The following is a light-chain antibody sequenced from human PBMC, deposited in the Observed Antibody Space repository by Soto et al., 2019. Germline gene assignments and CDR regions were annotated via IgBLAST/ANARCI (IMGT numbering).Light chain of an antibody. CDR1: QTISNSY. V-gene: IGKV3-20*01. Sequence: EIVSTQSPGTLSLSPGERATLSCRASQTISNSYSAWYQQKPGQAPRLLIYGASTRATGIPERFSGSGSGTDFTLTISRLEPGDFAVYYCQVYGDSSPTFGQGTKVEIK. CDR2: GAS. CDR3: QVYGDSSPT. J-gene: IGKJ1*01.